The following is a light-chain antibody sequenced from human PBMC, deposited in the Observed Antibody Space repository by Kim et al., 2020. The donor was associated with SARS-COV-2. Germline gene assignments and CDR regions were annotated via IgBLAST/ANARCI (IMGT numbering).Light chain of an antibody. V-gene: IGKV1-5*01. CDR2: EAS. CDR3: QQYDGLST. Sequence: SASIGERVAITCRASHKINIGLAWYQKKPGKAPNLLIYEASTLERGVPSRFSGSGSGTEFTLTINSRQPDDFATYYCQQYDGLSTCGQGTKVDIK. J-gene: IGKJ1*01. CDR1: HKINIG.